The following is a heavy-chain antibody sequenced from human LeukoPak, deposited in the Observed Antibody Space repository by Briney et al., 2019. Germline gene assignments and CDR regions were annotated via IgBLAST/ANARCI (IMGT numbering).Heavy chain of an antibody. D-gene: IGHD3-22*01. V-gene: IGHV4-34*01. CDR3: AREGSSGQVDY. Sequence: SETLSLTCAVYGGSFSGYYWSWIRQPPGKGLEWIGEINHSGSTNYNPSLKSRVTISVDRSKNQFSLKLSSVTAADTAVYYCAREGSSGQVDYWGQGTLVTVSS. CDR2: INHSGST. J-gene: IGHJ4*02. CDR1: GGSFSGYY.